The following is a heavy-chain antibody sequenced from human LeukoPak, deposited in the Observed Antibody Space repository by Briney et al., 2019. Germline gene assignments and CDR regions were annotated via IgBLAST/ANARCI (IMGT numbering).Heavy chain of an antibody. V-gene: IGHV4-39*07. CDR1: GGSISSSSYY. Sequence: SETLSLTCTVSGGSISSSSYYWGWIRQPPGKGLEWIGSIYYSGSTYYNPSLKSRVTISVDTSKNQFSLKLSSVTAADTAVYYCAKESCSGGSCYFDSWGQGTLVTVSS. D-gene: IGHD2-15*01. CDR3: AKESCSGGSCYFDS. CDR2: IYYSGST. J-gene: IGHJ4*02.